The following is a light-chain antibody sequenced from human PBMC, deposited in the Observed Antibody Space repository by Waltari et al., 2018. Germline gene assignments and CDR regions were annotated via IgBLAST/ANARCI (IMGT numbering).Light chain of an antibody. V-gene: IGLV4-69*01. J-gene: IGLJ3*02. CDR3: QTGGHGTWV. CDR2: INSEGGN. Sequence: EPGKGPRDLMKINSEGGNSKGDDIPDRFSGSSSGAERYLTISSLQSEEEADYYCQTGGHGTWVFGGGTKLTVL.